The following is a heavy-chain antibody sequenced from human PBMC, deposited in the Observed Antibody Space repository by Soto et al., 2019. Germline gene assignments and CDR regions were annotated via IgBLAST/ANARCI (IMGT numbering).Heavy chain of an antibody. J-gene: IGHJ5*02. CDR1: GFTFSSYA. CDR2: ISYDGSNK. Sequence: QVPLVESGGGVVQPGRSLRLSCAASGFTFSSYAMHWVRQAPGKGLEWVAVISYDGSNKYYADSVKGRFTISRDNSKNTLYLQMNSLRAEDTAVYYCARGTSSGWYPWFDPWGQGTLVTVSS. D-gene: IGHD6-19*01. V-gene: IGHV3-30-3*01. CDR3: ARGTSSGWYPWFDP.